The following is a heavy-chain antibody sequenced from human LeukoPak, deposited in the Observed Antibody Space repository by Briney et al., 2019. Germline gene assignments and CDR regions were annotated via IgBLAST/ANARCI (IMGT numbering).Heavy chain of an antibody. CDR1: GFTFSDRF. J-gene: IGHJ4*02. D-gene: IGHD2-15*01. CDR2: ATDRADNYRT. CDR3: AVLYCSFRDCYTSGY. V-gene: IGHV3-72*01. Sequence: PGGSLRLSCAASGFTFSDRFMDWVRQAPGKGLEWVGRATDRADNYRTDYAASVKGRFTISRDDSTNSLFLQMSGLKTEDTAVYYCAVLYCSFRDCYTSGYWGQGTLVTVSS.